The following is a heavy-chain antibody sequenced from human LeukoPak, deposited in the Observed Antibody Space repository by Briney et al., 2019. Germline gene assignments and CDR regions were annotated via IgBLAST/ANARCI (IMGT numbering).Heavy chain of an antibody. CDR2: INPNSGGT. D-gene: IGHD6-19*01. CDR1: GYTFTGYY. J-gene: IGHJ5*02. CDR3: ARDRLAVATFDP. Sequence: ASVTVSCKASGYTFTGYYMHWVRQAPGQGPERMGRINPNSGGTNYAQKFQGRVTMTRDTSISTAYMELSRLRSDDTAVYYCARDRLAVATFDPWGQGTLVTVSS. V-gene: IGHV1-2*06.